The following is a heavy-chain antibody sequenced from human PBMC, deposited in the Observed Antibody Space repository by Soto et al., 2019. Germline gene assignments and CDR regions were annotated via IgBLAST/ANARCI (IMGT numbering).Heavy chain of an antibody. Sequence: PGGSLRLSCAASGFTFSSYSMNWVRQAPGKGLEWVSYISSSSSTIYYADSVKGRFTISRDNAKNSLYLQMNSLRDEDTAVCYCARVPPRGPGGVSYHYDFWCGRVVYYGMDVCGQGTTVIVSS. CDR3: ARVPPRGPGGVSYHYDFWCGRVVYYGMDV. V-gene: IGHV3-48*02. D-gene: IGHD3-3*01. CDR2: ISSSSSTI. CDR1: GFTFSSYS. J-gene: IGHJ6*02.